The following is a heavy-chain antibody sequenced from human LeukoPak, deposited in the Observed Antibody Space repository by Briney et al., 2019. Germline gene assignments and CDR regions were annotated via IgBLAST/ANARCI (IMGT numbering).Heavy chain of an antibody. D-gene: IGHD2-2*01. CDR3: AREADAGYCSSTSCSGPFDY. CDR1: GYTFTSYG. Sequence: ASVKVSCKASGYTFTSYGISWVRQAPGQGPEWMGWISAYNGNTNYAQKLQGRVTMTTDTSTSTAYMELRSLRSDDTAVYYCAREADAGYCSSTSCSGPFDYWGQGTLVTVSS. J-gene: IGHJ4*02. CDR2: ISAYNGNT. V-gene: IGHV1-18*01.